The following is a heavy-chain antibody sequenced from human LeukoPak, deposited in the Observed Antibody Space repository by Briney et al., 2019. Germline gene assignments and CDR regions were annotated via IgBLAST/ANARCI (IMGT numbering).Heavy chain of an antibody. CDR1: GGSISSGGYY. CDR3: ARSPPLGHPGGYYFDY. CDR2: IYHSGST. Sequence: SQTLSLTCTVFGGSISSGGYYWSWIRQPPGKGLEWIGYIYHSGSTYYNPSLKSRVTISVDRSKNQFSLKLSSVTAADTAVYYCARSPPLGHPGGYYFDYWGQGTLVTVSS. V-gene: IGHV4-30-2*01. J-gene: IGHJ4*02. D-gene: IGHD3-16*01.